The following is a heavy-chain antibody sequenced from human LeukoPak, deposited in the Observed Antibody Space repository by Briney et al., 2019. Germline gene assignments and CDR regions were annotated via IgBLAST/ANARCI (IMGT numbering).Heavy chain of an antibody. Sequence: SETLSLTCDVSGGSINSTGYFWGWIRQSPGKGLEWIGAIYYTGDAYFNPPLRSRANMAVDTSENRFSLDLRSVTAADTAIYYCARRRSWPEFDYWGQGTLVTVSS. CDR3: ARRRSWPEFDY. D-gene: IGHD6-13*01. CDR2: IYYTGDA. CDR1: GGSINSTGYF. V-gene: IGHV4-39*01. J-gene: IGHJ4*02.